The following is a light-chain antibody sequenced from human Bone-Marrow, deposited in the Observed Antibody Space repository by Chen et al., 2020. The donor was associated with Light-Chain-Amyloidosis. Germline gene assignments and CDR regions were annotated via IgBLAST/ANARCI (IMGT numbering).Light chain of an antibody. CDR3: QVGDRSSERPV. J-gene: IGLJ3*02. Sequence: SYVLTQPSSVSVAPGQTATLACGGNNIGSTSVHWYQQTPGQAPLLVVYDDSDRPSGIPERLSGSSSGNTATLTISRVEAGEESDYYWQVGDRSSERPVFGGGTKLPVL. CDR1: NIGSTS. V-gene: IGLV3-21*02. CDR2: DDS.